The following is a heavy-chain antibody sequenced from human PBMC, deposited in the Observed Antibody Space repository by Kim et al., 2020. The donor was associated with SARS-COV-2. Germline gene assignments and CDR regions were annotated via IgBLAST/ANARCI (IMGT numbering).Heavy chain of an antibody. V-gene: IGHV3-30*18. D-gene: IGHD5-18*01. CDR3: AKDGAAMVYYYGMDV. Sequence: GGSLRLSCAASGFTFSSYGMHWVRQAPGKGLEWVAVISYDGSNKYYADSVKGRFTISRDNSKNTLYLQMNSLRAEDTAVYYCAKDGAAMVYYYGMDVWGQGTMVTVSS. J-gene: IGHJ6*02. CDR1: GFTFSSYG. CDR2: ISYDGSNK.